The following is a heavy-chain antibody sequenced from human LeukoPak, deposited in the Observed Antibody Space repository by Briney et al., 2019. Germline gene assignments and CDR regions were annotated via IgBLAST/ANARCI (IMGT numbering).Heavy chain of an antibody. J-gene: IGHJ6*03. Sequence: GGSLRLSCAASGFTFSSYGMHWVRQAPGKGLERVAVISYDGSNKYYADSVKGRFTSSRDKSKNTLYLQMNSLRAEDTAVYYRAKNGRMDYDFWSGLYYYYFYYMDVWGKRTTGTVPS. CDR2: ISYDGSNK. D-gene: IGHD3-3*01. CDR3: AKNGRMDYDFWSGLYYYYFYYMDV. CDR1: GFTFSSYG. V-gene: IGHV3-30*18.